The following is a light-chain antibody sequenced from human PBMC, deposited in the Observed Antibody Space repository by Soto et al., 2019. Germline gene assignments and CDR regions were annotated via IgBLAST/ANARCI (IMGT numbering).Light chain of an antibody. Sequence: DIQMTQSPSTLSASVGDRVTITCRVSQSISSWLAWYQQKPGKAPKLLIYDASSLESGVPSRFSGSGSGTEFTLTISSLQPDDFATYYCQQYNSYSLSMYTLGQGTKLEIK. V-gene: IGKV1-5*01. J-gene: IGKJ2*01. CDR2: DAS. CDR1: QSISSW. CDR3: QQYNSYSLSMYT.